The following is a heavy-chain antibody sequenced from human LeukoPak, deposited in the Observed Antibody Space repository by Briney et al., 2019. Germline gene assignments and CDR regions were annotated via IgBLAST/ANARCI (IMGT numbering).Heavy chain of an antibody. D-gene: IGHD3-10*01. CDR1: GFTFSSYW. CDR3: ATTSRDRRVLSSLY. J-gene: IGHJ4*02. CDR2: IKSDGSST. Sequence: PGGSLRLSCAASGFTFSSYWMHWVRHAPGKGLVWVSRIKSDGSSTSYADSVKGRFTISRDNAKNSLYLQMNSLRAEDTAVYYCATTSRDRRVLSSLYWGQGILVTVSS. V-gene: IGHV3-74*01.